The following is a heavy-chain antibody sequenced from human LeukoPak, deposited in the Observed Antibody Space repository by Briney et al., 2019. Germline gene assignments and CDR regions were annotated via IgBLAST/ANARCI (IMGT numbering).Heavy chain of an antibody. J-gene: IGHJ4*02. CDR1: GGSISSGSYY. D-gene: IGHD3-10*01. CDR3: ARILMTYYYGSGSYSLDYFDY. CDR2: IYYSGST. Sequence: KASETLSLTCTVSGGSISSGSYYWGWIRQPPGKGLEWIGSIYYSGSTYYNPSLKSRVTISVDTSKNQFSLKLSSVTAADTAVYYCARILMTYYYGSGSYSLDYFDYWGQGTLVTVSS. V-gene: IGHV4-39*01.